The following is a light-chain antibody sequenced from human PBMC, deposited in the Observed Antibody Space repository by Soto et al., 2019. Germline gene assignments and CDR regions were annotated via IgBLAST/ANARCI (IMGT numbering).Light chain of an antibody. Sequence: VLTQSPVTLSLSPGERATLSCRASQSFRGLLAWYQQKPGQAPRILIYGASSRATGIPDRFSGRGSGTDLNLTISRLEPEDFAVYYCQKYGSSPWACGPGTKVDIK. CDR1: QSFRGL. J-gene: IGKJ1*01. CDR3: QKYGSSPWA. CDR2: GAS. V-gene: IGKV3-20*01.